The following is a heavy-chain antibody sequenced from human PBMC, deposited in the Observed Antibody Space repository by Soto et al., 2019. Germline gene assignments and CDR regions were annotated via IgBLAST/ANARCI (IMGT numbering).Heavy chain of an antibody. CDR2: MYYSGST. CDR1: GGSISSYY. CDR3: ARLYYDTSGYYYFDY. D-gene: IGHD3-22*01. V-gene: IGHV4-59*08. J-gene: IGHJ4*02. Sequence: SETLSLTCTVSGGSISSYYWNWIRQPPGKGLEWIAYMYYSGSTSYNPSLKSRATISVDTSKNQLSLKLSSVTAADTAVYYCARLYYDTSGYYYFDYWGQGTLVTVSS.